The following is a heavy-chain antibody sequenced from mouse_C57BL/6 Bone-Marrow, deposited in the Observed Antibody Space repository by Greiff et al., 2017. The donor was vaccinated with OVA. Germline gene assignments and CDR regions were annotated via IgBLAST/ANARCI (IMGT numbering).Heavy chain of an antibody. CDR2: IHPGSGGT. Sequence: QVQLQQSGAELVRPGTSVKVSCKASGYAFTNYLIEWVKQRPGQGLEWIGVIHPGSGGTNYNEKFKGKATLTAAKSLTTAYLQLRRLPSEYSAVYFGAYRGYSYGSSYFDYWGQGTTLTVSS. J-gene: IGHJ2*01. V-gene: IGHV1-54*01. CDR3: AYRGYSYGSSYFDY. CDR1: GYAFTNYL. D-gene: IGHD1-1*01.